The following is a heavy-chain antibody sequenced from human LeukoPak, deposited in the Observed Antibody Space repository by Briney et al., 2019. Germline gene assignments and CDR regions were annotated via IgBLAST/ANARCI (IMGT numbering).Heavy chain of an antibody. CDR3: ARRYCSGGSCYADAFDI. Sequence: ASVKVSCKASGYTFTSYGISWVRQAPGQGLEWMGWISAYNGNTNYAQKLQGRVTMTTDTSTSTAYMELRSLRSDDTAVYYCARRYCSGGSCYADAFDIWDQGTMVTVSS. CDR2: ISAYNGNT. CDR1: GYTFTSYG. V-gene: IGHV1-18*01. J-gene: IGHJ3*02. D-gene: IGHD2-15*01.